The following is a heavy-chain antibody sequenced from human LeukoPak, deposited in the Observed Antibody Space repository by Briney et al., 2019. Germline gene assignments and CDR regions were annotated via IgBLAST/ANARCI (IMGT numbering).Heavy chain of an antibody. J-gene: IGHJ6*03. D-gene: IGHD1-26*01. CDR3: ARGGDSDSGSSSYYYYYYMDV. CDR1: GYTFTSYD. V-gene: IGHV1-8*03. Sequence: ASVKVSCKASGYTFTSYDINWVRQATGQGLEWMGWMNPNSGNTGYARKFQGRVTITRNTSISTAYMELSSLRSEDTAVYYCARGGDSDSGSSSYYYYYYMDVWGKGTTVTVSS. CDR2: MNPNSGNT.